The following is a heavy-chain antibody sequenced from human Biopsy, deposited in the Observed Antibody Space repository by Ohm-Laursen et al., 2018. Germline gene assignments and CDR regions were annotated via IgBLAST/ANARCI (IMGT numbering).Heavy chain of an antibody. CDR1: EFNVDRNH. CDR3: AKGGYCTTSSCYMDLDY. V-gene: IGHV3-23*01. D-gene: IGHD2-2*02. Sequence: SLRLSCTASEFNVDRNHMNWVRQAPGKGLEWVSTISGNSDIIYDTDSVKGRFTISRDGSKSTLYLQMSSLSAEDTAFYYCAKGGYCTTSSCYMDLDYWGQGTPVIV. CDR2: ISGNSDII. J-gene: IGHJ4*02.